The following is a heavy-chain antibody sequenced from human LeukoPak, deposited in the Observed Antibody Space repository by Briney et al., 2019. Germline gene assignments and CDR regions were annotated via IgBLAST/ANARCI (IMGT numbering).Heavy chain of an antibody. Sequence: GGSLRLSCAASGFTFSSYSMNWVRQAPGKGQEWVSYISSSSSTIYYADSVKGRFTISRDNAKNSLYLQMNSLRAEDTAVYYCARWYSGGGDAFDIWGQGTMVTVSS. V-gene: IGHV3-48*01. CDR3: ARWYSGGGDAFDI. CDR2: ISSSSSTI. J-gene: IGHJ3*02. D-gene: IGHD2-15*01. CDR1: GFTFSSYS.